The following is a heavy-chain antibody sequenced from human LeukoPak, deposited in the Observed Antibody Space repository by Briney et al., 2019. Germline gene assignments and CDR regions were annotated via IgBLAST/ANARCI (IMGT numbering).Heavy chain of an antibody. CDR1: GFTFSSYW. CDR3: SRDVTV. D-gene: IGHD4-17*01. CDR2: LNQDGSEI. Sequence: GGSLRLSCEASGFTFSSYWMNWVRQGPGEGLEWVANLNQDGSEIYYVDSVKGRFTISRDNAKNSLYLQMNSLRADDTAVYYCSRDVTVWGQGTLVTVSS. V-gene: IGHV3-7*05. J-gene: IGHJ4*02.